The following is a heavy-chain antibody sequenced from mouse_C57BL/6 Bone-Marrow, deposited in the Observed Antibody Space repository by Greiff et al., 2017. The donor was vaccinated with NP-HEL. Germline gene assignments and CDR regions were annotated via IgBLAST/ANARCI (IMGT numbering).Heavy chain of an antibody. CDR2: IWSGGST. Sequence: VQLQQSGPGLVQPSQSLSITCTVSGFSLTSYGVHWVRQSPGKGLEWLGVIWSGGSTDYNAAFISRLSISKDNSKSQVFFKMNSLQAEDTAIYYCARNYYYGTGGFAYWGQGTLVTVSA. V-gene: IGHV2-2*01. D-gene: IGHD2-1*01. J-gene: IGHJ3*01. CDR1: GFSLTSYG. CDR3: ARNYYYGTGGFAY.